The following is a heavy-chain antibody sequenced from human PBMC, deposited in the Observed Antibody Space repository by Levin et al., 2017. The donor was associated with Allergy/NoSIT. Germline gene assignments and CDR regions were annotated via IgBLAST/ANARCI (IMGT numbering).Heavy chain of an antibody. J-gene: IGHJ4*02. Sequence: GESLKISCKASGYTFTRYYIHWVRQAPGQGLEWMGFINTSGGTTTYAQSFQGRVTMTRDTSTSTVYMELRSLKSEDTAVYYCARIEGSASSPGDWGQGTQVTVSS. CDR1: GYTFTRYY. V-gene: IGHV1-46*01. CDR3: ARIEGSASSPGD. CDR2: INTSGGTT. D-gene: IGHD3-10*01.